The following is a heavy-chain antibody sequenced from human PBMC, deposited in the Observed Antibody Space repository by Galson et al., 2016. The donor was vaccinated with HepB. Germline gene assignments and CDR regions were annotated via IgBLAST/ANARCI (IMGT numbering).Heavy chain of an antibody. J-gene: IGHJ4*02. Sequence: PALVKPTQTHTLTCTFTGFSLTTRGMCVSWIRQPPGKALEWLALIDWDGDQYYITSLKTRLTISKDTSKNQVLLTMTNMDPVDTATYYCARFDFGGNFLDYWGQGTLVTVSS. V-gene: IGHV2-70*01. CDR2: IDWDGDQ. D-gene: IGHD4-23*01. CDR3: ARFDFGGNFLDY. CDR1: GFSLTTRGMC.